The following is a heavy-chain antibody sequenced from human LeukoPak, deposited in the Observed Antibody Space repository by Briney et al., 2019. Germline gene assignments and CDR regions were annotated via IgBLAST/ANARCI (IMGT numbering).Heavy chain of an antibody. CDR3: ARRDYFDS. V-gene: IGHV4-39*01. CDR1: GVSISSGSYR. Sequence: PSETLSLTCTVSGVSISSGSYRWAWIRQPPGESLEWIGSMHYTGSTYYNPSLKTRVTISVDTSKNQLSLKLRSVTAADTAVYYCARRDYFDSWGRGTLVTVSS. J-gene: IGHJ4*02. CDR2: MHYTGST.